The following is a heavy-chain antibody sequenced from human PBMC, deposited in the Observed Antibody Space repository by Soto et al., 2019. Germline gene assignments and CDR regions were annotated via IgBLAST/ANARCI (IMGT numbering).Heavy chain of an antibody. J-gene: IGHJ6*02. CDR1: GFTFSDYG. Sequence: QVQLVESGGGVVQPGRSLRLSCAASGFTFSDYGMHWVRQAPGKGLEWVTFISFDDGKDKFYSAPVRGRFTISRDNSKNTLSLQMNSLRTEDTAIYHCAKGTYGGSAPYDYGMDVWGQGTTVTVSS. V-gene: IGHV3-30*18. D-gene: IGHD3-22*01. CDR3: AKGTYGGSAPYDYGMDV. CDR2: ISFDDGKDK.